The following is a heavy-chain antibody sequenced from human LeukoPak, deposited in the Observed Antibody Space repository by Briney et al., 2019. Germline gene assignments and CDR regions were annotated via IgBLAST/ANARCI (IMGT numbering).Heavy chain of an antibody. CDR1: GGTFSSYA. Sequence: GASVKVSCKASGGTFSSYAISWVRQAPGQGLEWMGGIIPIFGTANYAQKFQGRVTITADESTSTAYMELSSLRSEDTALYYCAKVGDIAAWRWSGNNDWSLYFDYWGQGTLVTVSS. CDR3: AKVGDIAAWRWSGNNDWSLYFDY. CDR2: IIPIFGTA. V-gene: IGHV1-69*13. J-gene: IGHJ4*02. D-gene: IGHD5-12*01.